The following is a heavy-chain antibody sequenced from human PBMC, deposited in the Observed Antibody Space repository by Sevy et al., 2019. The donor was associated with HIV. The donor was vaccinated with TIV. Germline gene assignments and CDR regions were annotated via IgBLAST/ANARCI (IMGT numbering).Heavy chain of an antibody. CDR2: IYISGNT. V-gene: IGHV4-61*02. Sequence: SETLSLTCTVSGGSISSGSYYWSWIRQPAGKGLEWIGRIYISGNTHYNPSLKSRVTMSVDMSKNQFSLKLSSVTAADTAVYYCARGLKEYSSSSGYWCQGTLVTVSS. CDR1: GGSISSGSYY. CDR3: ARGLKEYSSSSGY. D-gene: IGHD6-6*01. J-gene: IGHJ4*02.